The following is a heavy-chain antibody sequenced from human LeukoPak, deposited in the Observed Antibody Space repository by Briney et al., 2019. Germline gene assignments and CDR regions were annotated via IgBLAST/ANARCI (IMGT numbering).Heavy chain of an antibody. CDR2: ISWDGGST. CDR1: GFTFDDYA. J-gene: IGHJ4*02. V-gene: IGHV3-43D*03. CDR3: AKAGGMATKEYYFDY. D-gene: IGHD5-24*01. Sequence: GGSLRLSCAASGFTFDDYAMHWVRQAPGKGLEWVSLISWDGGSTYYADSVKGRFTISRDNSKNSLYLQMNSLRAEDTALYCCAKAGGMATKEYYFDYWGQGTLVTVSS.